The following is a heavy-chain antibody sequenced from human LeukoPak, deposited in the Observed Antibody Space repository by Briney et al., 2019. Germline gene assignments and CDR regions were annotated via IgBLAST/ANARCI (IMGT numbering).Heavy chain of an antibody. Sequence: ASVKVSCKASGYTFTSYDINWVRQVTGQGLEWMGWMNPKSGNTGYAQKFQGRVTITRKTSISTAYMEVSSLRYEDTAVYYCAKLGTTSPLVGYFDYWGQGTLVTVSS. CDR3: AKLGTTSPLVGYFDY. CDR2: MNPKSGNT. D-gene: IGHD4-17*01. J-gene: IGHJ4*02. V-gene: IGHV1-8*03. CDR1: GYTFTSYD.